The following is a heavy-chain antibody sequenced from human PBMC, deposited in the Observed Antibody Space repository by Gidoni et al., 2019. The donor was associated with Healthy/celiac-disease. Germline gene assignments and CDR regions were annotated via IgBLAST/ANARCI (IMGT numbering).Heavy chain of an antibody. D-gene: IGHD1-26*01. J-gene: IGHJ3*02. Sequence: QVQLVESGGGVVQPGGSLRLSCAASGFTFSSYGMHWVRQAPGKGLGWVAFIRYDGSNKYYADSVKGRFTISRDNSKNTLYLQMNSLRAEDTAVYYCAKGTRGSPGAFDIWGQGTMVTVSS. V-gene: IGHV3-30*02. CDR2: IRYDGSNK. CDR3: AKGTRGSPGAFDI. CDR1: GFTFSSYG.